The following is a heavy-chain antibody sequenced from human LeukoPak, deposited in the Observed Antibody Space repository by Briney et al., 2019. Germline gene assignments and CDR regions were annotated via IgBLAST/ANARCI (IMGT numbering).Heavy chain of an antibody. D-gene: IGHD3-9*01. CDR3: AKQSLTGYYYFDY. CDR1: GFTFSSCW. V-gene: IGHV3-7*03. Sequence: GGSLRLSCAASGFTFSSCWMNWVRQVPGKGLEWVANIKGDGSEKYYVDSVKGRFTISRDNSKNTLYLQMNSLRAEDTAVYYCAKQSLTGYYYFDYWGQGTLVTVSS. CDR2: IKGDGSEK. J-gene: IGHJ4*02.